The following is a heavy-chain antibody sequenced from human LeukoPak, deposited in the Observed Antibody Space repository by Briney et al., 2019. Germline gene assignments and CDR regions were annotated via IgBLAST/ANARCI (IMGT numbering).Heavy chain of an antibody. CDR1: GGSFSGYY. D-gene: IGHD3-9*01. Sequence: PSETLSLTCAVYGGSFSGYYWSWIRQPPGKGLEWIGEINHSGSTNYNPSLKSRVTISVDTSKNQFSLKLSSVTAADTAVYYCARGRYDILTGDLYYWFDPWGQGTLVTVSS. CDR3: ARGRYDILTGDLYYWFDP. CDR2: INHSGST. V-gene: IGHV4-34*01. J-gene: IGHJ5*02.